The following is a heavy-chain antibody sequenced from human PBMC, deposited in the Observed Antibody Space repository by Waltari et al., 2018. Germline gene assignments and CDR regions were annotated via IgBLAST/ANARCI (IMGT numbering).Heavy chain of an antibody. V-gene: IGHV1-3*01. J-gene: IGHJ5*02. CDR3: ARSRVPAAIVWFDP. CDR2: INAGNGNT. CDR1: GYTFTSYA. D-gene: IGHD2-2*02. Sequence: QVQLVQSGAEVKKPGASVKVSCKASGYTFTSYAMHWVRQAPGQRLEWMGWINAGNGNTKYSQKFQGRVTITRDTSASTAYMELSSLRSEDTAVYYCARSRVPAAIVWFDPWGQGTLVTVSS.